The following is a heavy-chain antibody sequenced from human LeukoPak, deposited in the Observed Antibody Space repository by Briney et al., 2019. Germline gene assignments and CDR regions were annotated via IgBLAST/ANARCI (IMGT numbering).Heavy chain of an antibody. J-gene: IGHJ4*02. CDR1: GFTFSSYA. Sequence: PGGSLRLSCAASGFTFSSYAMSWVRQAPGKGLEWVSAISGSGGSTYYADSVKGRFTISRDNSKNTLYLRMNSLRAEDTAVYYCAKDRGVSDIVVVPAAIALDYWGQGTLVTVSS. CDR2: ISGSGGST. D-gene: IGHD2-2*02. V-gene: IGHV3-23*01. CDR3: AKDRGVSDIVVVPAAIALDY.